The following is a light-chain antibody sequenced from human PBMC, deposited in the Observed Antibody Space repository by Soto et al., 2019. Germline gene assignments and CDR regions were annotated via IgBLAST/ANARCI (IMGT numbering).Light chain of an antibody. J-gene: IGKJ4*01. V-gene: IGKV1-33*01. Sequence: DIQMTQSPSSLSASVGDRVTITCQASQDIKNYLNWYQQKPGKAPKVLIYEASSLETGVPSRFSGGGSGAHFPFTISSLQPEDFATYYCQQYVNLPLTFGGGTKVEVK. CDR1: QDIKNY. CDR2: EAS. CDR3: QQYVNLPLT.